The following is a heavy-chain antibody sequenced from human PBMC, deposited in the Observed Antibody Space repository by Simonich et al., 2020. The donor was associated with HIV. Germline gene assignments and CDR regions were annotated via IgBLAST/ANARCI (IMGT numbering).Heavy chain of an antibody. CDR2: INHIGST. CDR3: ARRRIQLWLLALDI. J-gene: IGHJ3*02. V-gene: IGHV4-34*01. Sequence: QVQLQQWGAGLLKPSETLSLTCAVYGGSFSGYYWSWIRQPPGKGLEGIGEINHIGSTNYNSSLKRRGTISVDTSKNQFSLKLSSVNAADTAVYYCARRRIQLWLLALDIWGQGTMVTVSS. CDR1: GGSFSGYY. D-gene: IGHD5-18*01.